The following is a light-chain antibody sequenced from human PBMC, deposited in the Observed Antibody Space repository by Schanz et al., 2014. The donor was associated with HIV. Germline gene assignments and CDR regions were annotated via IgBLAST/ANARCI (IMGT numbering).Light chain of an antibody. J-gene: IGKJ2*01. Sequence: DIVMTQSPDSLVVSLGERATINCKSSQSVLHSSNNKNYLAWYQQKPGQPPKLLIYWASTRESGVPDRFSGSGSGTDFTLTISSLQAEDVAVYYCQQRSNWPYTFGQGTKLEIK. CDR2: WAS. CDR3: QQRSNWPYT. CDR1: QSVLHSSNNKNY. V-gene: IGKV4-1*01.